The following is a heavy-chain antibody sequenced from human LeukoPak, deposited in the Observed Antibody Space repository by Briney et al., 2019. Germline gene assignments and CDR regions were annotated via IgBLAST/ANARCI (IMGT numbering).Heavy chain of an antibody. V-gene: IGHV3-48*03. Sequence: GGSLRLSCAASGFTFNSYEMNWVRQAPGKGLECVSYISSSGGTISYADSVKGRFTISRDNAKNALYLQMNSLRAEDTANYYCARGGNWFDPWGQGTLATVSS. CDR1: GFTFNSYE. J-gene: IGHJ5*02. D-gene: IGHD3-16*01. CDR2: ISSSGGTI. CDR3: ARGGNWFDP.